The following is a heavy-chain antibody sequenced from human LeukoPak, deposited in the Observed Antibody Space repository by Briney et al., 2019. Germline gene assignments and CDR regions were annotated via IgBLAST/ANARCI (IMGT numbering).Heavy chain of an antibody. CDR3: ASGYYYDSSGPGPFDY. CDR1: GYSFTSYW. V-gene: IGHV5-51*01. Sequence: GESLKISCKGSGYSFTSYWIGWVRQMPGKGLEWMGIIYPGDSDTRYSPSFQGQVTISADKSISTAYLQWSSLKASDTAMYYCASGYYYDSSGPGPFDYWGRGTLVTVSS. CDR2: IYPGDSDT. D-gene: IGHD3-22*01. J-gene: IGHJ4*02.